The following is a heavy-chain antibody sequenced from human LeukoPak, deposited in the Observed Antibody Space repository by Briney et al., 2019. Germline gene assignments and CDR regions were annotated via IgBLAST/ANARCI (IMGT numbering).Heavy chain of an antibody. CDR3: ARDSLHDYGGSGYGYYFDY. Sequence: VGSLRLSCAASGFTFSTYEMIWVRQAPGKEPEWVSYIGSSGSLTYYADSVKGRFTVSRDNAKNSLYLQMNSLRVEDTAIYYCARDSLHDYGGSGYGYYFDYWGQGTLVTVSS. D-gene: IGHD3-22*01. V-gene: IGHV3-48*03. CDR2: IGSSGSLT. J-gene: IGHJ4*02. CDR1: GFTFSTYE.